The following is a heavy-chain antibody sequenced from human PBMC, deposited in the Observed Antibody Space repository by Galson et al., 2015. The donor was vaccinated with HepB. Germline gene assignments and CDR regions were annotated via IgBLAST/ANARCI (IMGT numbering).Heavy chain of an antibody. CDR2: INPSGGST. CDR3: ARGLGAHRRGTVVVGTLQINRGQGLFY. Sequence: SVKVSCKASGYTFTSYYMHWVRQAPGQGLEWMGIINPSGGSTSYAQKFQGRVTMTRDTSTSTVYMELSSLRSEDTAVYYCARGLGAHRRGTVVVGTLQINRGQGLFYWGQGTLVTVSS. CDR1: GYTFTSYY. V-gene: IGHV1-46*03. J-gene: IGHJ4*02. D-gene: IGHD2-15*01.